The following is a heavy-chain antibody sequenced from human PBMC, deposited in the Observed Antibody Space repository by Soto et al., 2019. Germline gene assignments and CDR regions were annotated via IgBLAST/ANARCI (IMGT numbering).Heavy chain of an antibody. D-gene: IGHD1-26*01. CDR3: AKDVVVGATPGLGDYYYYYGMDV. Sequence: QVQLVESGGGVVQPGRSLRLSCAASGFTFSSYGMHWVRQAPGKGLEWVAVISYDGSTKYYADSVKGRFTISRDNSKNTLYLQMNSLRAEDTAVYYCAKDVVVGATPGLGDYYYYYGMDVWGQGTTVTVSS. CDR1: GFTFSSYG. V-gene: IGHV3-30*18. J-gene: IGHJ6*02. CDR2: ISYDGSTK.